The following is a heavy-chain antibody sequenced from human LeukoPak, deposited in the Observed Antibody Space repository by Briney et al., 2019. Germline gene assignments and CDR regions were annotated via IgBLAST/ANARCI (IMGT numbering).Heavy chain of an antibody. D-gene: IGHD3-3*01. V-gene: IGHV1-24*01. CDR2: FDPEDGET. CDR3: ATAAYDFWSGLTQEYYYYMDV. J-gene: IGHJ6*03. CDR1: GYTLTELS. Sequence: ASVKVSCKVSGYTLTELSMHWVRQAPGKGLEWMGGFDPEDGETIYAQKFQGRVTMTEDTSTDTAYMELSSLRSEDTAVYYCATAAYDFWSGLTQEYYYYMDVWGKGTTVTVSS.